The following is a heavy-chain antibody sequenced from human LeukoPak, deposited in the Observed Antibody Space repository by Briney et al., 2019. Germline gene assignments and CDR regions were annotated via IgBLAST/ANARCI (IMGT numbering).Heavy chain of an antibody. CDR2: VYFSGST. V-gene: IGHV4-39*07. J-gene: IGHJ4*02. CDR3: ARDARYYDSSGYRTFDY. D-gene: IGHD3-22*01. CDR1: GGSITSSSYY. Sequence: PSETLSLTCAVSGGSITSSSYYWGWIRQPPGKGLEWIGSVYFSGSTYYNPSLKSRVTISVDTSKNQFSLKLSSVTAADTAVYYCARDARYYDSSGYRTFDYWGQGTLVTVSS.